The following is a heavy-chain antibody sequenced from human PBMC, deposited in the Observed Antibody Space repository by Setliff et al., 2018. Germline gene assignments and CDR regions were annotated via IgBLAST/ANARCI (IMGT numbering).Heavy chain of an antibody. CDR1: GFSFSRYE. CDR2: SHIDGITV. Sequence: GSLRLSCAASGFSFSRYEMIWVRQAPGKGLEWVSKSHIDGITVYSDSVKGRSIIYRDNARNSLHLQMNSLRAEDTAIYFCARRLPYYGTDVWGQGTTVTVSS. CDR3: ARRLPYYGTDV. V-gene: IGHV3-48*03. D-gene: IGHD2-15*01. J-gene: IGHJ6*02.